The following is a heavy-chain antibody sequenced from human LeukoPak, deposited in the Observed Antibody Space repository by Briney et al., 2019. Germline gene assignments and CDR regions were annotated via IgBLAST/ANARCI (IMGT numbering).Heavy chain of an antibody. D-gene: IGHD3-10*01. V-gene: IGHV4-34*01. CDR3: ARGRFCYYGSGSRPYYYYYYGMDV. J-gene: IGHJ6*02. CDR2: INHSGST. CDR1: GGSFSGYY. Sequence: SETLSLTCAVYGGSFSGYYWSWIRQPPGKGLEWIGEINHSGSTNYNPSLKSRVTISVDTSKNQFSLKLSSVTAADTAVYYCARGRFCYYGSGSRPYYYYYYGMDVWGQGTTVTVSS.